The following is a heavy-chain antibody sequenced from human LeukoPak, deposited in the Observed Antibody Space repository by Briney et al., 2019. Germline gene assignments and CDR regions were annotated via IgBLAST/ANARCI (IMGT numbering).Heavy chain of an antibody. CDR3: ARLSSGWYFDY. J-gene: IGHJ4*02. V-gene: IGHV4-39*01. D-gene: IGHD6-19*01. CDR2: IYYSGST. Sequence: SETLSLTCTVSGGSISSSSYYWGWIRQPPGKGLEWIGSIYYSGSTYYNPSLKSRVTISVDTSKNQFSLKLSSVTAADTAVYYCARLSSGWYFDYWGQGTLVTVSS. CDR1: GGSISSSSYY.